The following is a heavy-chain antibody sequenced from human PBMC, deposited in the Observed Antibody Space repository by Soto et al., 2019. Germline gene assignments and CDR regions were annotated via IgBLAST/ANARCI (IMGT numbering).Heavy chain of an antibody. V-gene: IGHV1-69*06. CDR3: ATVGRNMITTPQPYYYYGMDV. Sequence: SVKVSCKASGGTFSSYAISWVRQAPGQGLEWMGGIIPIFGTANYAQKFQGRVTMTEDTSTGTAYMELSSLRSEDTAVYYCATVGRNMITTPQPYYYYGMDVWAQGTTVPVSS. J-gene: IGHJ6*02. CDR2: IIPIFGTA. D-gene: IGHD3-16*01. CDR1: GGTFSSYA.